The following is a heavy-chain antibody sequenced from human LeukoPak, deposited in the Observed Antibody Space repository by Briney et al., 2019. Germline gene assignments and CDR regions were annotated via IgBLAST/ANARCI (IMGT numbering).Heavy chain of an antibody. V-gene: IGHV3-74*01. J-gene: IGHJ4*02. D-gene: IGHD6-19*01. CDR3: AREGGAVAIDY. CDR1: GFIFSSYW. CDR2: TSDDGTST. Sequence: GGSLRLSCAASGFIFSSYWMHWVRQPPGKGLVWVSRTSDDGTSTTYADSVKGRFTISRDNSKNTLYLQMNSLRAEDTAVYYCAREGGAVAIDYWGQGTLVTVSS.